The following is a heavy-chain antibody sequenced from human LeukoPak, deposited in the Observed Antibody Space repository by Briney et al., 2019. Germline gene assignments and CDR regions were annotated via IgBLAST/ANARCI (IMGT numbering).Heavy chain of an antibody. V-gene: IGHV4-59*01. CDR2: IYYSGST. CDR3: AREGGSYRIDY. Sequence: PSETLSLTCTVSGGSISSYYWSWLRQPPGKGLEWIGYIYYSGSTNYNPSLKSRVTISVDTSKNQFSLKLSSVTAADTAVYYCAREGGSYRIDYWGQGTLVTVSS. CDR1: GGSISSYY. D-gene: IGHD3-16*02. J-gene: IGHJ4*02.